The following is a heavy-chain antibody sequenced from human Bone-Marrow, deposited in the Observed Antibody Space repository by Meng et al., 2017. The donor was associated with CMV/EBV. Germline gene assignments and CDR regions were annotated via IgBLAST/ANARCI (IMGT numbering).Heavy chain of an antibody. Sequence: GESLKISCAASGFTFSSYAMSWVRQAPGKGLEWVSAISGSGGSTYYADSVKGRFTISRDNSKNTLYLQMNSLRAEDTAVYYCAKDLLSCSSTSCYTHHYYYYYGMDVWGQGTTVPVSS. J-gene: IGHJ6*02. D-gene: IGHD2-2*02. CDR3: AKDLLSCSSTSCYTHHYYYYYGMDV. CDR1: GFTFSSYA. CDR2: ISGSGGST. V-gene: IGHV3-23*01.